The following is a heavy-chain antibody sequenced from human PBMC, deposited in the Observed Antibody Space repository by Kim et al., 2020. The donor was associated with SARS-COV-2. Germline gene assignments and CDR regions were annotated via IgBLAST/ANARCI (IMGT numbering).Heavy chain of an antibody. J-gene: IGHJ4*02. CDR1: GFTFSSYA. CDR3: AKVGLSSRRDGYNQYYFDY. D-gene: IGHD5-12*01. V-gene: IGHV3-23*01. CDR2: ISGSGGST. Sequence: GGSLRLSCAASGFTFSSYAMSWVRQAPGKGLEWVSAISGSGGSTYYADSVKGRFTISRDNSKNTLYLQMNSLRAEDTAVYYCAKVGLSSRRDGYNQYYFDYWGQGTLVTVSS.